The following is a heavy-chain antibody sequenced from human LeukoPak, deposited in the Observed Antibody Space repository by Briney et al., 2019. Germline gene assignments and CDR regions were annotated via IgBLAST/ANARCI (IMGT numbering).Heavy chain of an antibody. CDR3: ARGLSGYSSSLGY. CDR2: ISSSSSYI. D-gene: IGHD6-6*01. Sequence: GGSLRLSCAASGFTFSTYSMNWVRQAPGKGLEWVSSISSSSSYIYYADSVKGRFTISRDNAKNSLYLQMNSLSAEDTAVYYCARGLSGYSSSLGYWGQGTLVTVSS. V-gene: IGHV3-21*01. CDR1: GFTFSTYS. J-gene: IGHJ4*02.